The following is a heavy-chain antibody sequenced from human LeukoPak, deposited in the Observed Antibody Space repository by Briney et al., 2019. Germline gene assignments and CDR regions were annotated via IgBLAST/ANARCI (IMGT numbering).Heavy chain of an antibody. V-gene: IGHV3-23*01. Sequence: GGSLRLSCAASGFTFSTYAMSWVRQAPGKGLEWVSSISGSGYSTYYADSVEGRYTISRDNFKSTLFLQMISLRAEDTAVYSCAKYYYDSSGYYDAAPLDSWGQGTLVTVFS. CDR3: AKYYYDSSGYYDAAPLDS. CDR1: GFTFSTYA. J-gene: IGHJ4*02. D-gene: IGHD3-22*01. CDR2: ISGSGYST.